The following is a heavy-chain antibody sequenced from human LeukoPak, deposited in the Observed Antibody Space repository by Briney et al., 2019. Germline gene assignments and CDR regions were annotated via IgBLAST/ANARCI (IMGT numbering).Heavy chain of an antibody. V-gene: IGHV3-33*01. CDR1: GFTFSSYG. D-gene: IGHD3-16*01. CDR2: IFNDGSQE. Sequence: GGSLRLSCAASGFTFSSYGMHWVRQAPGKGLEWVAVIFNDGSQEKYADSVKGRFTISRDNSKNTLFLQMNSLRAEDTAVYYCARDDALGDNALDIWGQATMVTVS. J-gene: IGHJ3*02. CDR3: ARDDALGDNALDI.